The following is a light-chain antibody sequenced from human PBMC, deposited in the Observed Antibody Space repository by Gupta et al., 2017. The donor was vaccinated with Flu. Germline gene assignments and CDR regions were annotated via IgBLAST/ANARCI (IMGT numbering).Light chain of an antibody. V-gene: IGKV2-30*01. CDR2: RVS. Sequence: VSPVQPASRDSRSSPSLVNRDRSAWLNWFQQRPGQSPRRLIYRVSNLDCGVPERFSGSGSGTDFTLKISRVEADDVGVYYCMQGTHWPWTFGQGTKVEIK. CDR3: MQGTHWPWT. CDR1: PSLVNRDRSAW. J-gene: IGKJ1*01.